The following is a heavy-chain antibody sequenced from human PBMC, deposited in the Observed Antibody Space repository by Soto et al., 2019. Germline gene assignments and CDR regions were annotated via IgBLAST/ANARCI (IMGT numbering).Heavy chain of an antibody. J-gene: IGHJ5*02. CDR3: ARRPTNRQWNWFDP. Sequence: PSETLSLTCTISGGSISSYYWSWIRQPPGKGLEWIGYIYYTGITKYNPSLKSRVAISVDTSKNQVSLKLNSVTAADTAVYFCARRPTNRQWNWFDPWGQGTLVTVSS. V-gene: IGHV4-59*08. D-gene: IGHD2-8*01. CDR2: IYYTGIT. CDR1: GGSISSYY.